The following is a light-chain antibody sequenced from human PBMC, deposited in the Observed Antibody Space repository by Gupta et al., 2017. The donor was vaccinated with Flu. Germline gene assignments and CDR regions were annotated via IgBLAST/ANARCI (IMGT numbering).Light chain of an antibody. V-gene: IGLV1-44*01. CDR1: RSNIGSNT. Sequence: QSVLTQPPSASGTPGPSVTISCSGSRSNIGSNTVDWYQQLPGTAPKLLIYSNNKRPSGVPDRCSGSKYGTSAALATSGPQAEDEADYYCAAWDVSRNGWVFGGGTKLTVL. J-gene: IGLJ3*02. CDR2: SNN. CDR3: AAWDVSRNGWV.